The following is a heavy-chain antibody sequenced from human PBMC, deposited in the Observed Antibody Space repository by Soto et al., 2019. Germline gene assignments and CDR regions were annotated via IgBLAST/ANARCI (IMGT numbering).Heavy chain of an antibody. CDR2: ISSGSSNI. Sequence: GGSRRLSCAASGFAFRSYNMNWVRQAPGKGLEWVASISSGSSNIYYADSVKGRFTISRDNAKNSLFLQMDSLRAEDSAVYYCASATVVAATFDFWGQGXLVTVSS. CDR1: GFAFRSYN. D-gene: IGHD2-15*01. CDR3: ASATVVAATFDF. J-gene: IGHJ4*02. V-gene: IGHV3-21*01.